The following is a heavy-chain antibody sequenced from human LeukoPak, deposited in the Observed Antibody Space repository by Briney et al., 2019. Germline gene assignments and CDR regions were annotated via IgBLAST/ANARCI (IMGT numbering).Heavy chain of an antibody. D-gene: IGHD6-13*01. CDR2: ISSNGGST. CDR3: ARAGQQLVHPFDY. V-gene: IGHV3-64*01. Sequence: GGSLRLSCAASGFTFSSYAMHWVRQAPGKGLEYVSAISSNGGSTYYANSVKGRFTISRDNSKNTLYLQMGSLRAEDMAVYYCARAGQQLVHPFDYWGQGTLVTVSS. J-gene: IGHJ4*02. CDR1: GFTFSSYA.